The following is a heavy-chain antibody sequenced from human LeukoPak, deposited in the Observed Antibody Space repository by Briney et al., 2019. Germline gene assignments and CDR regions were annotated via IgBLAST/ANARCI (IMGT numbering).Heavy chain of an antibody. CDR3: ARHGGYSSPYLH. CDR1: GGSISNYY. CDR2: IYYSGTT. D-gene: IGHD6-13*01. J-gene: IGHJ1*01. V-gene: IGHV4-59*08. Sequence: PSETLSLICTVSGGSISNYYWSWIRQPPGKGLECMGYIYYSGTTNYNPSLKSRVTISVDTSKNQFSLWLSSVTAADTAVYYCARHGGYSSPYLHWGQGTLVTVSS.